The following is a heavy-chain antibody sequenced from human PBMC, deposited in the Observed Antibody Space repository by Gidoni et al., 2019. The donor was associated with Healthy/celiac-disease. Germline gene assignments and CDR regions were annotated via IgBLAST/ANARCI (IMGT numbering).Heavy chain of an antibody. CDR1: GGSFGGYY. V-gene: IGHV4-34*01. D-gene: IGHD2-21*02. CDR3: ARGGGSIVVVTAIRGFDY. Sequence: QVQLQQWGAGLLKPSETLSLTCAVYGGSFGGYYWSWIRQPPGKGLEWIGEINHSGSTNYNPSLKSRVTISVDTSKNQFSLKLSSVTAADTAVYYCARGGGSIVVVTAIRGFDYWGQGTLVTVSS. J-gene: IGHJ4*02. CDR2: INHSGST.